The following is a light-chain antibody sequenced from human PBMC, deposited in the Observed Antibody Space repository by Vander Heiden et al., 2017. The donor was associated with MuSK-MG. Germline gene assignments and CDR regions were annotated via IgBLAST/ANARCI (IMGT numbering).Light chain of an antibody. J-gene: IGKJ2*01. CDR2: AAS. CDR3: QQLKSYPHT. Sequence: DIQLTQSPSFLSASVGDRVTITCRASQGISSYLAWYQPKPGKAPKLLIYAASTLQSGVPSRFSGSGSGTEFTLTISSLQPEDFATYYCQQLKSYPHTFGQGTKLEIK. CDR1: QGISSY. V-gene: IGKV1-9*01.